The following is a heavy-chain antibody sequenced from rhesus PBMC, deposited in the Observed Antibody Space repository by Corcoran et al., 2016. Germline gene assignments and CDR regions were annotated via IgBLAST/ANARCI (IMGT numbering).Heavy chain of an antibody. CDR3: ARDRRIAAAGTGFDY. V-gene: IGHV4-173*01. Sequence: QVQLQESGPGLVKPSETLSLTCAVSGGSISDDYYWSWIRQPPGKGLVWIGRISGSGGSTDYNPSLKSRVTISTDTSKNQFSLKLSSVTAADTAVYYCARDRRIAAAGTGFDYWGQGVLVTVSS. D-gene: IGHD6-31*01. CDR2: ISGSGGST. J-gene: IGHJ4*01. CDR1: GGSISDDYY.